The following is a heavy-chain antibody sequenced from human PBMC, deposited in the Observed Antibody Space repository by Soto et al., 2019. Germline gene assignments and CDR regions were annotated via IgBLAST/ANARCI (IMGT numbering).Heavy chain of an antibody. CDR2: INPSGGST. J-gene: IGHJ6*02. CDR3: ARDRGGYYYGMDV. D-gene: IGHD3-10*01. CDR1: GYTFTSYY. V-gene: IGHV1-46*03. Sequence: ASVKVSCKASGYTFTSYYMHWVRQAPGQGLEWMGIINPSGGSTSYAQKFQGRVTMTRDTSTSTVYMELSSLRSEDTAVYYCARDRGGYYYGMDVWGQGTTVTSP.